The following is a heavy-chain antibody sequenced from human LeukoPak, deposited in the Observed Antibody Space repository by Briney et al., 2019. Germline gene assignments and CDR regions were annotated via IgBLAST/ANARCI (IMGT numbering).Heavy chain of an antibody. CDR2: ISFSGST. Sequence: SETLSLTYTVSGGSISLTSNYYWAWIRQPPGKGLEWIGSISFSGSTYYNPSLKSPVTISVDTPKNQFSLKLSSVTAADTAVYYCARHHHSGYCDLWGQGTLVTVSS. CDR3: ARHHHSGYCDL. CDR1: GGSISLTSNYY. D-gene: IGHD3-16*01. J-gene: IGHJ4*02. V-gene: IGHV4-39*01.